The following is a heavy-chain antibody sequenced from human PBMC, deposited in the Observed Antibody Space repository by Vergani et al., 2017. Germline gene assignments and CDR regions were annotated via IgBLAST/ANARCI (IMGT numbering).Heavy chain of an antibody. V-gene: IGHV1-69*01. J-gene: IGHJ6*03. CDR2: IIPIFGTA. Sequence: QVQLVQSGAEVKKPGSSVKVSCKASGGTFSSYAISWVRQAPGQGLEWMGGIIPIFGTANYAQKFQGRVTITADESTSTAYMVLSSLRSEDTAVYYCAREIPSSSSSFYYYYMDVWGKGTTVTVSS. D-gene: IGHD6-6*01. CDR1: GGTFSSYA. CDR3: AREIPSSSSSFYYYYMDV.